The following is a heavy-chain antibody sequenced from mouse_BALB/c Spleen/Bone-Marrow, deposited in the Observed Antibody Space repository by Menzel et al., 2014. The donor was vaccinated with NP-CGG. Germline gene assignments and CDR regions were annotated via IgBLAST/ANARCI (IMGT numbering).Heavy chain of an antibody. CDR1: GFNIKDTY. D-gene: IGHD1-1*01. CDR3: ASYYYGSSLFAY. J-gene: IGHJ3*01. CDR2: IDPANGNT. V-gene: IGHV14-3*02. Sequence: EVQLQQSGAGLVKPGASVKLSCTASGFNIKDTYMHWVKQRPEQGLEWIGRIDPANGNTKYDPKFQGKATITADTPSNTAYLQLSSLTSEDTAVYYCASYYYGSSLFAYWGQGTLVTVSA.